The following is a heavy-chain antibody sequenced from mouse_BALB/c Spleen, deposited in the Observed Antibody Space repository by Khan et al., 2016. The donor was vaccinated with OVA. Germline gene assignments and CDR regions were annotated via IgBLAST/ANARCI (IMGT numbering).Heavy chain of an antibody. CDR3: ARNSYMYDFTY. D-gene: IGHD2-14*01. J-gene: IGHJ3*01. V-gene: IGHV2-2*01. Sequence: QVQLQQPGPGLVQPSQRLSITCTVSGFSLNTYGIHWIRQSQGKGLEWLGVIRSGGNTDYNGAFISRLNITKDNSKSQVFFKMNSLQADDTAIYYCARNSYMYDFTYWGQGTLVTVSA. CDR2: IRSGGNT. CDR1: GFSLNTYG.